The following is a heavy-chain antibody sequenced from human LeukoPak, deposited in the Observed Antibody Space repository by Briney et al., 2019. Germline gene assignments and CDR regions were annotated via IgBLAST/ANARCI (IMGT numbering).Heavy chain of an antibody. J-gene: IGHJ5*02. V-gene: IGHV1-46*01. CDR3: ARDHSGEWESVSGWWFDP. CDR2: INPSGGST. Sequence: ASVKVSCKASGGTFSSYAISWVRQAPGQGLEWMGIINPSGGSTVYAQKFQGRVTMTRDMSTSTVYMELSSLRSEDTAVYYCARDHSGEWESVSGWWFDPWGQGTLVTVSS. D-gene: IGHD1-26*01. CDR1: GGTFSSYA.